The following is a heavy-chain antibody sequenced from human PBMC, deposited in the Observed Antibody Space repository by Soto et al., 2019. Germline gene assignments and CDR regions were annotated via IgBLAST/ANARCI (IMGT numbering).Heavy chain of an antibody. V-gene: IGHV1-8*01. CDR3: ARDSQYQLPYGYYYGMDV. Sequence: VASVKVSCKASGYTFTSYDINWVRQATGQGLEWMGWMNPNSGNTGYAQKFQGRVTMTRNTSISTAYMELSSLRSEDTAVYYCARDSQYQLPYGYYYGMDVWGQGTTVTVSS. J-gene: IGHJ6*02. CDR1: GYTFTSYD. D-gene: IGHD2-2*01. CDR2: MNPNSGNT.